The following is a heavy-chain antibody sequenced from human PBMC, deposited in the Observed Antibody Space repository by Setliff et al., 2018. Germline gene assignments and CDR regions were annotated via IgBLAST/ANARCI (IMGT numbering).Heavy chain of an antibody. CDR1: GYTFTNYA. Sequence: ASVKVSCKASGYTFTNYAMTWMRQAPGQGLEYMGWINTNTGNPIYAQGFTGRFVFSLDTSVSTAYLQISSLKAEDTAVYFCARASRFATIVWKGDYYMDVWGKGTTVTVSS. D-gene: IGHD3-16*02. CDR3: ARASRFATIVWKGDYYMDV. J-gene: IGHJ6*03. CDR2: INTNTGNP. V-gene: IGHV7-4-1*02.